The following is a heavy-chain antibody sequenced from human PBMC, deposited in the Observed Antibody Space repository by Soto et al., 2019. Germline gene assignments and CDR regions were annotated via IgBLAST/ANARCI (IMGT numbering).Heavy chain of an antibody. CDR2: ISAYNGNT. D-gene: IGHD6-19*01. V-gene: IGHV1-18*01. Sequence: QVQLVQSGAEVKKPGASVKVSCKASGYTFTSYGISWVRQAPGQGLEWMGWISAYNGNTKNAQKLQGRVTMTTDTSTSTAYMEMRSLKSDDTAVYYCARDAPVAGRFAYWGQGTLFTVSS. CDR1: GYTFTSYG. J-gene: IGHJ4*02. CDR3: ARDAPVAGRFAY.